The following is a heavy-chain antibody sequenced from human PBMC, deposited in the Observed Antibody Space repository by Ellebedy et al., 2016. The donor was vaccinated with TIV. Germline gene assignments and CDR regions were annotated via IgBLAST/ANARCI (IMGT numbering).Heavy chain of an antibody. CDR3: ARGGSGTDRYFDH. Sequence: ASVKVSCKASGYTFTSYYMHWVRQAPGQGLEWMGIINPSGGSTSNAQKIQGRVTMTRDTSTSTVYMELTSLRSEDTAVYYCARGGSGTDRYFDHWGRGNLVTVSS. V-gene: IGHV1-46*01. CDR1: GYTFTSYY. CDR2: INPSGGST. D-gene: IGHD6-13*01. J-gene: IGHJ2*01.